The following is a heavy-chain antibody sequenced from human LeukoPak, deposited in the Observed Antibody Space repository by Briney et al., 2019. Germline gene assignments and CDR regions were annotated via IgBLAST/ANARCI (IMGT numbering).Heavy chain of an antibody. V-gene: IGHV4-39*07. D-gene: IGHD3-3*01. Sequence: SETPSLTCTVSGGSISSSSCYWGWIRQPPGKGLEWIGSIYYSGSTYYNPSLKSRVTISVDTSKNQFSLKLSSVTAADTAVYYCARDNYDFWSGYSKWENNWFDPWGQGTLVTVSS. CDR3: ARDNYDFWSGYSKWENNWFDP. J-gene: IGHJ5*02. CDR2: IYYSGST. CDR1: GGSISSSSCY.